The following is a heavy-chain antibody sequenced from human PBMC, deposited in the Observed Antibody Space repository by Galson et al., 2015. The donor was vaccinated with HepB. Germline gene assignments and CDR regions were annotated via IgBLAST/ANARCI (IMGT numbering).Heavy chain of an antibody. CDR1: GGSISSYY. J-gene: IGHJ5*02. D-gene: IGHD2-2*01. CDR2: IYYSGST. CDR3: ARLPLSGNRGRYCSSTSCKKGLHPAYFDP. V-gene: IGHV4-59*01. Sequence: ETLSLTCTVSGGSISSYYWSWIRQPPGKGLEWIGYIYYSGSTNYNPSLKSRVTISVDTSKNQFSLKLSSVTAADTAVYYCARLPLSGNRGRYCSSTSCKKGLHPAYFDPWGQGTLVTVSS.